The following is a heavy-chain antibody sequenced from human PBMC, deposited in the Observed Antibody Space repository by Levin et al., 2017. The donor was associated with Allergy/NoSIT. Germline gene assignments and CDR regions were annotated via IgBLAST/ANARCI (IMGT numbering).Heavy chain of an antibody. Sequence: VASVKVSCKASGYTFTSYYMHWVRQAPGQGLEWMGIINPSGGSTSYAQKLQGRATMTRDTSTSTVYMELRSLRSEDTAVYYCTRDPHYYGSGSYYNEGAFDIWGQGTMVTVSS. CDR1: GYTFTSYY. CDR3: TRDPHYYGSGSYYNEGAFDI. D-gene: IGHD3-10*01. CDR2: INPSGGST. V-gene: IGHV1-46*01. J-gene: IGHJ3*02.